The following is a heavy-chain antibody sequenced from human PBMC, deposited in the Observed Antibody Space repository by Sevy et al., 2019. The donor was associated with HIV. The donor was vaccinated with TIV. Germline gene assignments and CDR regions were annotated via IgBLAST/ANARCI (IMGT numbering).Heavy chain of an antibody. D-gene: IGHD6-13*01. CDR3: AKNTAAAGAGGFDY. V-gene: IGHV3-30*02. CDR2: IRYDGTEK. J-gene: IGHJ4*02. Sequence: GGSLRLSCTASRFTFSYFGMHWVRQTPGKGLEWVAFIRYDGTEKYYADSVKDRFTISRDNSKNTVSLQMSSLRPEDTAVYYCAKNTAAAGAGGFDYWGQGTLVTVSS. CDR1: RFTFSYFG.